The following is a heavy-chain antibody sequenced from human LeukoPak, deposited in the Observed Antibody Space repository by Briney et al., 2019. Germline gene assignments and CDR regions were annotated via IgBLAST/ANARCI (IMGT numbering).Heavy chain of an antibody. J-gene: IGHJ4*02. CDR1: GYTLTELS. D-gene: IGHD2-21*02. CDR3: ATVPAYCGGDCYPGYYFDY. V-gene: IGHV1-24*01. CDR2: FDPEDGET. Sequence: ASVKVSCKVSGYTLTELSMHWVRQAPGKGLEWMGGFDPEDGETIYAQKFQGRVTMTEDTSTDTAYMELSSLRSEDTAVYYCATVPAYCGGDCYPGYYFDYWGQGTLVTVPS.